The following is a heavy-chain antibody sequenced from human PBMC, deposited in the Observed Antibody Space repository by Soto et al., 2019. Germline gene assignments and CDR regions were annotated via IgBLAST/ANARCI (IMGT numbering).Heavy chain of an antibody. CDR1: GFTFSSYA. D-gene: IGHD2-2*01. V-gene: IGHV3-30-3*01. J-gene: IGHJ6*02. Sequence: GGSMRLSCAASGFTFSSYAMHWVRQAPGKGLEWVAVISYDGSNKYYADSVNGRSNIHRDNSKNALYLQMNSLTAEDTAVYYCARDTYQTTPYYYDYGMDVWGQGTTVTVSS. CDR2: ISYDGSNK. CDR3: ARDTYQTTPYYYDYGMDV.